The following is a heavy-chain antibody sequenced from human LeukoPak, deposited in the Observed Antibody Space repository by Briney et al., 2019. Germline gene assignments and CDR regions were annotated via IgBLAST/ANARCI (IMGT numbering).Heavy chain of an antibody. CDR1: GFTFSSYA. CDR3: AKSKDVVPAAIYFDY. Sequence: GGSLRLSCAASGFTFSSYAMSWVRQAPGKGLEWVSAISGSGGSTYYADSVKGRFTFSRDNSKNTLYLQMISLRAEDTAVYYCAKSKDVVPAAIYFDYWGQGTLVTVSS. D-gene: IGHD2-2*02. V-gene: IGHV3-23*01. J-gene: IGHJ4*02. CDR2: ISGSGGST.